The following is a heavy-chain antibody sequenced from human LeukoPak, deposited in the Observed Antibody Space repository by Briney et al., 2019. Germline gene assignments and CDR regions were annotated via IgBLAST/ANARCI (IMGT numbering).Heavy chain of an antibody. CDR2: IRYDGSNK. CDR1: GFTFSSYG. Sequence: GGSLRLSCAASGFTFSSYGMHWVRQAPGKGLEWVAFIRYDGSNKYYADSVKGRFTISRDNSKNTLNLQMNSLRAEDTAVYYCAKDTKDIVVVPAASRPGALDYWGQGTLVTVSS. D-gene: IGHD2-2*01. J-gene: IGHJ4*02. CDR3: AKDTKDIVVVPAASRPGALDY. V-gene: IGHV3-30*02.